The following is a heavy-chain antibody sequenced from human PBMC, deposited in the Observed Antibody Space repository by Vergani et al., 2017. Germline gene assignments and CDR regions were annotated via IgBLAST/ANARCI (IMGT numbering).Heavy chain of an antibody. CDR1: GYTFTDYF. D-gene: IGHD2-2*01. Sequence: QVQLVQSGAEVKKPGASVKVSCKASGYTFTDYFMHWVRQAPGQGLEWMGWINPNSGGTNYAQKFQGMVTMTRDTSISTSYMELSNLRSDDTALYYCARVGTSSNRDYFDYWGQGTLVTVSS. CDR2: INPNSGGT. V-gene: IGHV1-2*02. CDR3: ARVGTSSNRDYFDY. J-gene: IGHJ4*02.